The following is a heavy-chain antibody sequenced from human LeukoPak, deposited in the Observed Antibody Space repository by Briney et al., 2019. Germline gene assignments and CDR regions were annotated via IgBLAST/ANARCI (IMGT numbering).Heavy chain of an antibody. D-gene: IGHD3-10*01. V-gene: IGHV4-31*03. CDR1: GGSISSGGYY. CDR2: SYYSGST. J-gene: IGHJ4*02. Sequence: SETLSLTCTVSGGSISSGGYYWSWIRQHPGKGLEWIGSSYYSGSTFYNPSLKSRVTISVDTSKNQFSLNLSSVTAADTAVYYCAKDLTLWFGELYPGFDYWGQGTLVTVSS. CDR3: AKDLTLWFGELYPGFDY.